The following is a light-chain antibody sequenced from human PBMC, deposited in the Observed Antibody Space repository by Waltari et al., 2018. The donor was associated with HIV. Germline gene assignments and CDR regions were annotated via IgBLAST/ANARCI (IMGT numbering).Light chain of an antibody. J-gene: IGLJ2*01. V-gene: IGLV2-23*01. CDR3: CSYARSGIP. Sequence: QSALTQPASVSGSFGQSITISCTGTSSDVGGSNLVSWYQYNPGKAPKLIIYEGSKRALGLSNGVHGAKSGSTAFLTVYGLQAEDESHYYCCSYARSGIPFGGGTKLTVL. CDR1: SSDVGGSNL. CDR2: EGS.